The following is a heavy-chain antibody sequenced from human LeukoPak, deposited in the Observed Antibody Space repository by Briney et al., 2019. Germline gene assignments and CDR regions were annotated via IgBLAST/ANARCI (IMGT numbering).Heavy chain of an antibody. J-gene: IGHJ4*02. V-gene: IGHV3-23*01. CDR3: AKRTMSAFDS. Sequence: GGSLRLSCTASGFTFRTYAMNWVRQAPGKGLEWLSGISGSGNGTYYADSVKGRFIISRDNSKNMAYLQMNSLTVEDTATYYCAKRTMSAFDSWGQGTLLIVSS. CDR2: ISGSGNGT. CDR1: GFTFRTYA.